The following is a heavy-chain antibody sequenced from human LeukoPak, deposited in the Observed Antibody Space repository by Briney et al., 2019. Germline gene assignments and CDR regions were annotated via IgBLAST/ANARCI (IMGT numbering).Heavy chain of an antibody. Sequence: APVKVSCKASGYTFTGYYMHWVRQAPGQGLEWMGWINPNSGGTNYAQKFQGRVTMTRDTSISTAYMELSRLRSDDTAVYYCARDADCSGGSCYSGWFDPWGQGTLVTVSS. CDR1: GYTFTGYY. CDR3: ARDADCSGGSCYSGWFDP. V-gene: IGHV1-2*02. J-gene: IGHJ5*02. CDR2: INPNSGGT. D-gene: IGHD2-15*01.